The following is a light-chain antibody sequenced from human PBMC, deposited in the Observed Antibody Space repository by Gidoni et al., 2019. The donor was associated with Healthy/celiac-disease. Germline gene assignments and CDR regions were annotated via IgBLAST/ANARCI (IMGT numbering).Light chain of an antibody. CDR3: QQSYSTPPYT. Sequence: DIHMTQSPSSLSASVGDRVTITCRASQSISSYLNWYQQKPGKAPKLLISAASSLQSGVPSRFSGSGSGTDFTLTISSLQPEDFATYYCQQSYSTPPYTFGQGTKLEIK. CDR1: QSISSY. CDR2: AAS. J-gene: IGKJ2*01. V-gene: IGKV1-39*01.